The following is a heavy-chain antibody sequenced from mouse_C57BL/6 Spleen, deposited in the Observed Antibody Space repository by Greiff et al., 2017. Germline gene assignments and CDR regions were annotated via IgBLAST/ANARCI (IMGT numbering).Heavy chain of an antibody. D-gene: IGHD2-4*01. Sequence: EVQLQESGAELVRPGASVKLSCTASGFNIKDDYMHWVKQRPEQGLEWIGWIDPENGDTEYASKFQGKATITADTSSNTAYLQLSSLTSEDTAVYYCTTPLGLRRPMDYWGQGTSVTVSS. J-gene: IGHJ4*01. CDR3: TTPLGLRRPMDY. CDR1: GFNIKDDY. V-gene: IGHV14-4*01. CDR2: IDPENGDT.